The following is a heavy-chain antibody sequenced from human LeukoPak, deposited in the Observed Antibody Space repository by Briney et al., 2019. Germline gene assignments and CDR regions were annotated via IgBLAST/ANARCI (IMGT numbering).Heavy chain of an antibody. Sequence: PSETLSLTCTVSGGSISSGGYYWSWIRQHPGKGLEWIGYIYYSGSTYYNPSLRSRVTISVDTSKNQFSLKLSSVTAADTAVYYCARFLGGYYDSSGYFDYWGQGTLVTVSS. CDR2: IYYSGST. J-gene: IGHJ4*02. D-gene: IGHD3-22*01. CDR1: GGSISSGGYY. V-gene: IGHV4-31*03. CDR3: ARFLGGYYDSSGYFDY.